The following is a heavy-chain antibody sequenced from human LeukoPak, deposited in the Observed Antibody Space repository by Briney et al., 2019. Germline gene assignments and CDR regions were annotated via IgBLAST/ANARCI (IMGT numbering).Heavy chain of an antibody. D-gene: IGHD1-7*01. V-gene: IGHV3-23*01. Sequence: GSLRLSCAASGFTFSSYAMSWVRQAPGKGLEWVSAISGSGGSTYYADSVKGRFTISRDNSKSTLYLQMNSLRAEDTAVYYCARGITGTTSHYYYYYYMDVWGKGTTVTVSS. J-gene: IGHJ6*03. CDR1: GFTFSSYA. CDR2: ISGSGGST. CDR3: ARGITGTTSHYYYYYYMDV.